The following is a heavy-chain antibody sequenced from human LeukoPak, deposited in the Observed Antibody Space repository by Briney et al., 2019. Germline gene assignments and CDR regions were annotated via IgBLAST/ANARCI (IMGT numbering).Heavy chain of an antibody. CDR3: ARDGYGVAAAASFDHTFDY. J-gene: IGHJ4*02. V-gene: IGHV3-48*01. CDR2: ISSSSSTI. Sequence: GGSLRLSCAASGFTFSSYSMNWVRQAPGKGLEWVSYISSSSSTIYYADSVKGRFTISRDNAKNSLYLQMNSLRAEDTAVYYCARDGYGVAAAASFDHTFDYWGQGTLVTVSS. CDR1: GFTFSSYS. D-gene: IGHD6-13*01.